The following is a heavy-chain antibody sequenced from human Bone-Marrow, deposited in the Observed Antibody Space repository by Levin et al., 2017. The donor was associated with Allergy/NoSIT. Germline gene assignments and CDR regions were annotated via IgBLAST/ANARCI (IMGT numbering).Heavy chain of an antibody. CDR2: IYWDDDK. Sequence: GSGPTLVKPTQTLTLTCTFSGFSLSTSGVGVGWIRQPPGKALEWLALIYWDDDKRYSPSLKSRLTITKDTSKNQVVLTMTNMDPVDTATYYCAHSPDPRYDFWSGRFFQHWGQGTLVTVSS. CDR3: AHSPDPRYDFWSGRFFQH. D-gene: IGHD3-3*01. CDR1: GFSLSTSGVG. V-gene: IGHV2-5*02. J-gene: IGHJ1*01.